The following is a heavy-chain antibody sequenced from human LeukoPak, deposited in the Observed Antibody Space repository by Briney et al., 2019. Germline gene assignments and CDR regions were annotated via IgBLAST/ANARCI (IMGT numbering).Heavy chain of an antibody. V-gene: IGHV1-69*06. D-gene: IGHD5-12*01. Sequence: ASVKVSCKASGGTFSSYAISWVRHAPGQVLGWMGGIIPIFGTANYAQKFQGRVTVTADKSTSTAYVELSSLRSEDTAVYYCATLAYPTLVATIIHPWGQGTLVTVSS. CDR3: ATLAYPTLVATIIHP. CDR2: IIPIFGTA. CDR1: GGTFSSYA. J-gene: IGHJ5*02.